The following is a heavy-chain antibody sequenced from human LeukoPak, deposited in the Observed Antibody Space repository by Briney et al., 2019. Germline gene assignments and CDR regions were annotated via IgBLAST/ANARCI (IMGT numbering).Heavy chain of an antibody. CDR2: ISGSGGST. Sequence: GGSLRLSCAASGFTFSSYAMSWVRQAPGKGLEWVSAISGSGGSTYYADSVKGRFTISRDNSKNTLYLQMNSLRAEDTAVYYRAKRAYYYDSSGYPFDYWGQGTLVTVSS. CDR3: AKRAYYYDSSGYPFDY. D-gene: IGHD3-22*01. CDR1: GFTFSSYA. J-gene: IGHJ4*02. V-gene: IGHV3-23*01.